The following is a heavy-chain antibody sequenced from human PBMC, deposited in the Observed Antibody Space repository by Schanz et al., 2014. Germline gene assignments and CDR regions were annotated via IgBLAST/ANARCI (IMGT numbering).Heavy chain of an antibody. CDR3: ARDRRLQRQSGWDY. CDR1: GYTFTSYD. V-gene: IGHV1-8*01. D-gene: IGHD3-10*01. CDR2: MNPNSGNP. J-gene: IGHJ4*02. Sequence: QLQLVQSGAEVKKPGSSVKVSCTASGYTFTSYDINWVRQAPGQGLEWLGWMNPNSGNPGFAQKFRGRVTMTRNTSMSTAYMELRSLRSDDTAVYYCARDRRLQRQSGWDYWGQGTLVTVSS.